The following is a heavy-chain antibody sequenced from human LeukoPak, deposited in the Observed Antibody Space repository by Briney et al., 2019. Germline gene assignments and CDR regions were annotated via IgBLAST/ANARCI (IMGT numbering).Heavy chain of an antibody. CDR2: ISAYNGNT. V-gene: IGHV1-18*01. CDR3: AREGPGYYYDSSGYFDY. J-gene: IGHJ4*02. Sequence: ASVKVSCKASGYTFTSYGISWARQAPGQGLEWMGWISAYNGNTNYAQKLQGRVTMTTDTSTSTAYMELRSLRSDDTAVYYCAREGPGYYYDSSGYFDYWGQGTLVTVSS. CDR1: GYTFTSYG. D-gene: IGHD3-22*01.